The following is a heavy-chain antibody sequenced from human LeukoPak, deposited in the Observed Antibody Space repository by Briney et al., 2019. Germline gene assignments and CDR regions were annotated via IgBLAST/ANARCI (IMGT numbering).Heavy chain of an antibody. D-gene: IGHD1-26*01. J-gene: IGHJ4*02. CDR3: ARGGASSRYFDY. V-gene: IGHV4-59*11. CDR2: VSYSGST. Sequence: SETLSLTCTVSGGSISGQYWSWIRQPPGKGLEWIGFVSYSGSTNYNRSHNGRVTISLDTSKNQFSLRLNSVTAADTAVYYCARGGASSRYFDYWGQGTLVTVSS. CDR1: GGSISGQY.